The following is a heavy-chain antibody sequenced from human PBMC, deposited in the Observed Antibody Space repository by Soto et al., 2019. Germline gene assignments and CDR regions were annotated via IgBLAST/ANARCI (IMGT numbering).Heavy chain of an antibody. J-gene: IGHJ6*02. D-gene: IGHD2-15*01. CDR2: ISYDGSNK. Sequence: GGSLRLSCAASGFTLSSYAMHWVRQAPGKGLEWVAVISYDGSNKYYADSVKGRFTISRDNSKNTLYLQMNSLRAEDTAVYYCARDQDGMDVWGQGTTVTVSS. CDR3: ARDQDGMDV. V-gene: IGHV3-30-3*01. CDR1: GFTLSSYA.